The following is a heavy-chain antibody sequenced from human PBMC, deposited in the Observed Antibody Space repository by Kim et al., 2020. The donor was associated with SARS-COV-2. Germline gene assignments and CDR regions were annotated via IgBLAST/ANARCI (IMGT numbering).Heavy chain of an antibody. J-gene: IGHJ4*02. CDR1: GVAFSNYA. D-gene: IGHD3-10*02. CDR2: VSGSGDKT. Sequence: GGSLRLSCTVSGVAFSNYAMTWVRQVPEKGLEWVSAVSGSGDKTYYAGAVKGRFTISRDKSKSTLYLQINSQRAEDMAIYYCVLKCSFGSGYGGQGTLVTVFS. CDR3: VLKCSFGSGY. V-gene: IGHV3-23*01.